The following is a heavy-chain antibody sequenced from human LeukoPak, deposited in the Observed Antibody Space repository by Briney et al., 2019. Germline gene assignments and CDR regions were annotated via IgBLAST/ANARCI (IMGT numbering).Heavy chain of an antibody. CDR1: GFTFSSYG. Sequence: GGSLRLSCAASGFTFSSYGMPWVRQAPGKGLEGVAVISYDGSNKYYADSVKGRFTISRDNSKNTLYLQMNSLRAEDTAVYYCAKGDTSDYYDSSGYYAADYWGQGTLVTVSS. CDR3: AKGDTSDYYDSSGYYAADY. V-gene: IGHV3-30*18. CDR2: ISYDGSNK. D-gene: IGHD3-22*01. J-gene: IGHJ4*02.